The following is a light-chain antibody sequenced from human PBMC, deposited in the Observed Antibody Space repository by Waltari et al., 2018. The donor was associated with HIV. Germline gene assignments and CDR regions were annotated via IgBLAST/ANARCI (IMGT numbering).Light chain of an antibody. CDR2: DVT. CDR3: SSYAGSSMSYA. Sequence: QSALTQPPSASGSPGQSVSISCTGASSDVGAFNDVTKRPSGVPDRFSGSKSGNTASLTVSGLQAEDEAHYYCSSYAGSSMSYAFGTGTKVTVL. V-gene: IGLV2-8*01. CDR1: SSDVGAFN. J-gene: IGLJ1*01.